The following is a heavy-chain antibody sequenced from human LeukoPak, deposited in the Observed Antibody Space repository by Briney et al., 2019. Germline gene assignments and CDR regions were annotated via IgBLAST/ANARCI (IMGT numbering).Heavy chain of an antibody. J-gene: IGHJ4*02. V-gene: IGHV3-23*01. CDR3: VGPDSQFDC. D-gene: IGHD3-10*01. CDR2: IDGSGGRGEKT. Sequence: GGSLRLSCEAPGFTFSRYAMSWVRQAPGKGLEWVSGIDGSGGRGEKTYYADSVKGRFTISRDNSKNTLFLQMNNLRAEDTAVYYCVGPDSQFDCWGQGTLVTVSS. CDR1: GFTFSRYA.